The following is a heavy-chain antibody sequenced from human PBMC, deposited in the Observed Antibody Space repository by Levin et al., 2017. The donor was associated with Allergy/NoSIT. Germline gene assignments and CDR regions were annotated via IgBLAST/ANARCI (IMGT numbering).Heavy chain of an antibody. V-gene: IGHV1-69*13. J-gene: IGHJ6*03. CDR1: GGTFSSYA. D-gene: IGHD2-15*01. Sequence: GASVKVSCKASGGTFSSYAISWVRQAPGQGLEWMGGIIPIFGTANYAQKFQGRVTITADESTSTAYMELSSLRSEDTAVYYCARDSMTPTDGHCSGGSCSPSDYYYMDVWGKGTTVTVSS. CDR3: ARDSMTPTDGHCSGGSCSPSDYYYMDV. CDR2: IIPIFGTA.